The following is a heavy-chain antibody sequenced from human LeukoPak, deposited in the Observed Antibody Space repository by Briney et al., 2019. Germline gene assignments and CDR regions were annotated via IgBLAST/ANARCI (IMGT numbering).Heavy chain of an antibody. CDR3: AKYPPSLRYFDWPSAHYFDY. D-gene: IGHD3-9*01. J-gene: IGHJ4*02. V-gene: IGHV3-74*01. CDR1: GFTFSSYW. CDR2: INSDGSST. Sequence: GGSLRLSCAASGFTFSSYWMHWVRQAPGKGLVWVSRINSDGSSTNYADSVKGRFTISRDNAKNTVYLQMNSLRAEDTAVYYCAKYPPSLRYFDWPSAHYFDYWGQGTLVTVSS.